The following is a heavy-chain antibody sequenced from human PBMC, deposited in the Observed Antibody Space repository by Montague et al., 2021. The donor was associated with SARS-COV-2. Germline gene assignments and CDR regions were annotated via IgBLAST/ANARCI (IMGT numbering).Heavy chain of an antibody. CDR2: IYSNEDT. D-gene: IGHD3-10*01. Sequence: SETLSLTCTVSGGSISSYYWSWIRQPAGMALEWIGRIYSNEDTTYDPSLKSRVTMSVDTSKNQFSLKMTSVSAAATAVYYCASSYYYGSGTYVYNYYMDVWGQGTTVTVSS. V-gene: IGHV4-4*07. J-gene: IGHJ6*03. CDR3: ASSYYYGSGTYVYNYYMDV. CDR1: GGSISSYY.